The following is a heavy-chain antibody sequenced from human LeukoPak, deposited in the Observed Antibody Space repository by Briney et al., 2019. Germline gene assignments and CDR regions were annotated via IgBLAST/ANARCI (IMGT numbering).Heavy chain of an antibody. CDR1: GFTVSSNY. CDR2: IYSGGST. D-gene: IGHD4/OR15-4a*01. J-gene: IGHJ4*02. V-gene: IGHV3-53*05. CDR3: ARDHYGAALDY. Sequence: GGSLRLSCAASGFTVSSNYMSWVRQAPGKGLEWVSVIYSGGSTDYADSVKGRFTISRDNSKNTLYLQMNSLRAEDTAVYHCARDHYGAALDYWGQGTLVTVSS.